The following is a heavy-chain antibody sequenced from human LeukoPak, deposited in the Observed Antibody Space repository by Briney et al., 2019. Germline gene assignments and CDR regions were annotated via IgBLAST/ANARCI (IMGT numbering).Heavy chain of an antibody. J-gene: IGHJ5*02. CDR3: ARDGSAVGPHDVNWFDP. D-gene: IGHD6-19*01. V-gene: IGHV3-21*01. CDR2: ISSSSSYI. CDR1: GFTFSSYS. Sequence: KTGGSLRLSCAAPGFTFSSYSMNGVRQAPGRGLKCVSYISSSSSYIYYADSVKGRFTISRDNDKNSLYLQMNSLRPEDTAVYYCARDGSAVGPHDVNWFDPWGQGTLVTVSS.